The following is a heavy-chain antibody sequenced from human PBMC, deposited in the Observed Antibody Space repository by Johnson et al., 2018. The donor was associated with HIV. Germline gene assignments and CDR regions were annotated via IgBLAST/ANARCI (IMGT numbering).Heavy chain of an antibody. CDR1: GFIFSDYY. CDR3: ARDHSGYDSVTAAFDI. D-gene: IGHD5-12*01. V-gene: IGHV3-11*04. CDR2: ISSSGSTI. J-gene: IGHJ3*02. Sequence: VQLVESGGGLVKPGGSQRLSCAASGFIFSDYYMTWIRQAPGKGLEWVSYISSSGSTIYYADSVKGRFTISRDNAKNSLYLQMNSLRDEDTAVYYCARDHSGYDSVTAAFDIWGQGTMVTVSS.